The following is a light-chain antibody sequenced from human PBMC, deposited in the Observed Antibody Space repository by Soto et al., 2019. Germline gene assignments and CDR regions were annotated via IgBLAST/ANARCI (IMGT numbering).Light chain of an antibody. CDR3: QQYNSRPIT. CDR2: GAS. CDR1: QSVGNN. J-gene: IGKJ5*01. Sequence: IVLTQSPVTLSLSSGGRVTLSCRGRQSVGNNLACHQHKPGRAPRLLIYGASTRATGSPARCSGSGSGTAFTLTISSLQSEDFAVYYCQQYNSRPITIGQGTRLEIK. V-gene: IGKV3-15*01.